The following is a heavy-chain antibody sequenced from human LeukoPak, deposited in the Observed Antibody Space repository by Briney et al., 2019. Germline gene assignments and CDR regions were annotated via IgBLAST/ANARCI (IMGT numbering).Heavy chain of an antibody. Sequence: GESLQISCKGSGYTFTSYWIGWVRQMPGKGLEWMGSIYPGDSDSSYSPSFQGQVSISVDKSVRTAYLQWSSLKASDTAMYYCARQETGSVGSYWGQGTLVTVSS. D-gene: IGHD3-10*01. CDR2: IYPGDSDS. V-gene: IGHV5-51*01. J-gene: IGHJ4*02. CDR3: ARQETGSVGSY. CDR1: GYTFTSYW.